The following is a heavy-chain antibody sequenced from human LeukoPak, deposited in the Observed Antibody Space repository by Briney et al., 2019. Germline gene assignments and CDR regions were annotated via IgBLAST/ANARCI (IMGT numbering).Heavy chain of an antibody. D-gene: IGHD4-17*01. CDR3: ATPGDYGDYGAFDI. CDR1: GGSISSSNW. Sequence: SETLSLTCAVSGGSISSSNWWSWVRQPPGKGLEWIGEIYHSGSTNYNPSLKSQVTISVDKSKNQFSLKLSSVTAADTAVYYCATPGDYGDYGAFDIWGQGTMVTVSS. V-gene: IGHV4-4*02. CDR2: IYHSGST. J-gene: IGHJ3*02.